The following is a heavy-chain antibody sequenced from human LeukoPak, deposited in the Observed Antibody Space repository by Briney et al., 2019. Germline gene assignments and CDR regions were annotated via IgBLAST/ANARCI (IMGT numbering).Heavy chain of an antibody. D-gene: IGHD4-17*01. J-gene: IGHJ4*02. V-gene: IGHV3-11*01. Sequence: GGSLRLSCAASGFTFSDYYMSWIRQTPGKGLEWVSYISSSGSTIYYADSVKGRFTISRDNAKNSLYLQMNSLRAEDTAVYYCARYGVDGDYVPDYWGQGTLVTVSS. CDR1: GFTFSDYY. CDR2: ISSSGSTI. CDR3: ARYGVDGDYVPDY.